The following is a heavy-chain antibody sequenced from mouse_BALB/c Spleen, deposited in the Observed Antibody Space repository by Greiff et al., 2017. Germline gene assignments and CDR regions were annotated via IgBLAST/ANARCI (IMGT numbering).Heavy chain of an antibody. CDR3: TRSYRYDSYYFDY. CDR1: GYSFTSYW. CDR2: IYPGNSDT. J-gene: IGHJ2*01. D-gene: IGHD2-14*01. V-gene: IGHV1-5*01. Sequence: EVQLQQSGTVLARPGASVKMSCKASGYSFTSYWMHWVKQRPGQGLEWIGAIYPGNSDTSYNQKFKGKAKLTAVTSASTAYMELSSLTNEDSAVYYCTRSYRYDSYYFDYRGQGTTLTVSS.